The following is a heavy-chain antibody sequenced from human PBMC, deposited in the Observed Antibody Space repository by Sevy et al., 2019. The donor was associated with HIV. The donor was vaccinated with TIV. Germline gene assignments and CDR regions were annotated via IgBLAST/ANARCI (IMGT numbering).Heavy chain of an antibody. CDR2: INSRSSFT. V-gene: IGHV3-11*06. CDR1: GFTFGDYY. CDR3: ARGAYDV. J-gene: IGHJ3*01. Sequence: GSLRLSCVGSGFTFGDYYISWIRQAPGKGLECVAYINSRSSFTNYTDSVRGRFTISRDNAKNEVFLQMNSLRAEDTGVYYCARGAYDVWGQGTTVTVSS.